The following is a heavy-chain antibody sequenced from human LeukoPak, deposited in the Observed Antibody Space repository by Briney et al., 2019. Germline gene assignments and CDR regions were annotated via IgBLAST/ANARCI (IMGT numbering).Heavy chain of an antibody. Sequence: GGSLRLSCAASGFTFSSYSMNWVRQAPGKGLEWVSSISSSSSYIYYADSVKGRFTISRDNAKNSLYLQMNSLRAEDTAVYYCARSKRGLVGATTGDFDYWGQGTLVTVSS. V-gene: IGHV3-21*01. D-gene: IGHD1-26*01. J-gene: IGHJ4*02. CDR1: GFTFSSYS. CDR2: ISSSSSYI. CDR3: ARSKRGLVGATTGDFDY.